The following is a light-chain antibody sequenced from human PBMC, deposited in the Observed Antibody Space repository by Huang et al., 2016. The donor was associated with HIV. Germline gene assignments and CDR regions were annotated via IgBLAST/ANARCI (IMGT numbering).Light chain of an antibody. CDR1: HSVINS. J-gene: IGKJ2*01. CDR3: QQSYTSPHT. V-gene: IGKV1-39*01. Sequence: DVELTQSPSSLSASVGDRITITCRASHSVINSLNWYQQLPEEAPRLLIYATSKLQSGVPSRFTGSGSGTDFALTINGLRPEDFAIYYCQQSYTSPHTFGQGTKLE. CDR2: ATS.